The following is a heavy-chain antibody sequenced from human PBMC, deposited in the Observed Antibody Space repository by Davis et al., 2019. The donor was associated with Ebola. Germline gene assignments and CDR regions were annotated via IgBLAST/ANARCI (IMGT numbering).Heavy chain of an antibody. CDR1: GGSFSGYY. Sequence: PGGSLRLSCAVYGGSFSGYYLRWIRQPPGKGLEWIGEINHSGSTNYNPSLKSRVTISVDTSKNQFSLKLSSVTAADTAVYYCARAYSGSYYWYFDLWGRGTLVTVSS. CDR3: ARAYSGSYYWYFDL. J-gene: IGHJ2*01. V-gene: IGHV4-34*01. CDR2: INHSGST. D-gene: IGHD1-26*01.